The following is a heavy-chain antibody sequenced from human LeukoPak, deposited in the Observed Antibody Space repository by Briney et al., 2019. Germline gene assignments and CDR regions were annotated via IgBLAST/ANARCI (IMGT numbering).Heavy chain of an antibody. Sequence: SETLSLTCTVSGGSISSYYWSWIRQPPGKGLEWVGFIYYSGSTNYNPSLKSRVTISVDTSKNQFSLKLSSVTAADTAVYYCARPYTDGSGSYNFDYWGQGTLVTVSS. D-gene: IGHD3-10*01. V-gene: IGHV4-59*08. CDR2: IYYSGST. J-gene: IGHJ4*02. CDR1: GGSISSYY. CDR3: ARPYTDGSGSYNFDY.